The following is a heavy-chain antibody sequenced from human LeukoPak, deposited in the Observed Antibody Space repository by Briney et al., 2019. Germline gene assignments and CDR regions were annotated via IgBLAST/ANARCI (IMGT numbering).Heavy chain of an antibody. J-gene: IGHJ3*02. CDR3: AKARGYTRFDAFDI. CDR1: GFTFDDYA. D-gene: IGHD2-2*02. CDR2: ISWNSGSI. V-gene: IGHV3-9*03. Sequence: GRSLRLSCAASGFTFDDYAMHWVRQAPGKGLEWVSGISWNSGSIGYADSVKGRFTISRDNAKNSLYLQMNSLRAEDMALYYCAKARGYTRFDAFDIWGQGTMVTVSS.